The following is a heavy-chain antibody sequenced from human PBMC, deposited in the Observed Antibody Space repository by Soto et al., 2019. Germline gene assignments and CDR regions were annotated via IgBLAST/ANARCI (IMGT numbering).Heavy chain of an antibody. CDR3: ASSPSIAYYNWFDP. CDR1: GDSISSYY. J-gene: IGHJ5*02. D-gene: IGHD6-6*01. CDR2: IYYRGRT. Sequence: PSETLSLTCTVSGDSISSYYWNWIRQPPGKGLEWIGYIYYRGRTNYNPSLKSRVTISVDTSKNQFSLKLTSVTAADTAVYYCASSPSIAYYNWFDPWGQGTHGHRLL. V-gene: IGHV4-59*01.